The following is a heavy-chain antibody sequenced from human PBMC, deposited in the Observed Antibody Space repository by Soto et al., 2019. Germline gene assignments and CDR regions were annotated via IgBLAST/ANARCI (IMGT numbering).Heavy chain of an antibody. CDR1: GGSLSPGAYL. V-gene: IGHV4-39*01. CDR3: ARPLYSGYGYYIDY. D-gene: IGHD5-12*01. J-gene: IGHJ4*02. Sequence: ASEALSLPKTVSGGSLSPGAYLLGRLRHPPGKGLEWIGSIYYSGSTYYNPSLKSRVTISVDTSKNQFSLKLSSVTAADTAVYYCARPLYSGYGYYIDYRGQGTLVTVSS. CDR2: IYYSGST.